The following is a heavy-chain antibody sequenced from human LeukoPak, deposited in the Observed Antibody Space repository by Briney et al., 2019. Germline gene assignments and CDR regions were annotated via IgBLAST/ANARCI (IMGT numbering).Heavy chain of an antibody. Sequence: ASVKVSCKASGGTFSSYAISWVRQAPGQGLEWMGGIIPIFGTANYAQKFQGRVTITTDESTSTAYMELSSLRSEDTAVYYCARTIFGVVIPTENWFDPWGQGTLVTVSS. J-gene: IGHJ5*02. CDR3: ARTIFGVVIPTENWFDP. CDR1: GGTFSSYA. D-gene: IGHD3-3*01. CDR2: IIPIFGTA. V-gene: IGHV1-69*05.